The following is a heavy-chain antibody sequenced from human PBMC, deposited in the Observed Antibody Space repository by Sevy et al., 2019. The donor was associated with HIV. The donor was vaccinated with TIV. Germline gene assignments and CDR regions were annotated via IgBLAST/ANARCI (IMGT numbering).Heavy chain of an antibody. CDR1: GFTFTNYA. CDR2: ISDSGDTT. J-gene: IGHJ4*02. D-gene: IGHD3-10*01. Sequence: GGSLRLSCAASGFTFTNYAMNWVRQAPGKGLEWVSGISDSGDTTHYAESVKGRFTISRDNSKNTVSLQMSSLRAEDTAIYYCAKLPSMVMFREKGYWGQGTRVTVSS. V-gene: IGHV3-23*01. CDR3: AKLPSMVMFREKGY.